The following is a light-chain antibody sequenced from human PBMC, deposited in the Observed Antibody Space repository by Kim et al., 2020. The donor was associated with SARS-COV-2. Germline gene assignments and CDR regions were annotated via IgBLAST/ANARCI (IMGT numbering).Light chain of an antibody. CDR2: RTD. J-gene: IGLJ2*01. CDR3: AAWDDSLNSLL. CDR1: KSNIENYF. V-gene: IGLV1-47*01. Sequence: GHTVTISCAGGKSNIENYFVFWYQHVPGTAPKLLVTRTDRRPSGVPDRFSGSKSGTSASLAISRLRAEDEADYYCAAWDDSLNSLLFGGGTQLTVL.